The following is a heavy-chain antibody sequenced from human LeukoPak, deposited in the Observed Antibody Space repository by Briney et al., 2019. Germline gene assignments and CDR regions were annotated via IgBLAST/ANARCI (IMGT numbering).Heavy chain of an antibody. CDR1: GYIFTSYG. J-gene: IGHJ4*02. D-gene: IGHD3-10*01. CDR3: ARLNRENYYGSGSYGH. V-gene: IGHV1-18*01. CDR2: ISVYRGNR. Sequence: ASVKVSCKTSGYIFTSYGIGWVRQAPGQGLEWMGWISVYRGNRNFAQNLQGRVTLTTDTSTNTAYMELRSLTSDDTAVYYCARLNRENYYGSGSYGHWGQGTLVTVSS.